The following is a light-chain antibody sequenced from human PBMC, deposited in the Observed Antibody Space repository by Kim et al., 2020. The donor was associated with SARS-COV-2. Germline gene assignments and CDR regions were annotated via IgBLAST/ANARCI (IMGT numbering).Light chain of an antibody. Sequence: LSPGERATLSCRASQSVSSSLAWYQQRPGQAPRLLIYDASTRATGIPARFSGSGSGIDFTLTISSLEPEDFAVYYCQQRSSWPLTFGQGTRLEIK. J-gene: IGKJ5*01. V-gene: IGKV3-11*01. CDR1: QSVSSS. CDR2: DAS. CDR3: QQRSSWPLT.